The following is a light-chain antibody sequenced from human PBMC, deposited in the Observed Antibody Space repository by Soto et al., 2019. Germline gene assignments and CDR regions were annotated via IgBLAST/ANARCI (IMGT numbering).Light chain of an antibody. CDR3: QQYNSWPYT. V-gene: IGKV3-15*01. CDR1: QSVGSK. J-gene: IGKJ2*01. CDR2: DTT. Sequence: EIVMTQSLATLSVSPGERATLSCRASQSVGSKLAWFQQTPGQAPRLLFYDTTTRATGIPARFTGSGSGTEFTLTISSLQSEDFAVYYCQQYNSWPYTFGQGTKLEIK.